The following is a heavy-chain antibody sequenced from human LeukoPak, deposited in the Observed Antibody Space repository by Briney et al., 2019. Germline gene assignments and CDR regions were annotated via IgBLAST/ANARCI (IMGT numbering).Heavy chain of an antibody. V-gene: IGHV3-66*01. CDR2: IYSGGST. D-gene: IGHD3-22*01. CDR3: ARDTSSGYSVGYFDY. CDR1: GFTVSSNY. J-gene: IGHJ4*02. Sequence: GGSLRLSCAASGFTVSSNYMSWVRQAPGKGLEWVSVIYSGGSTYYADSVKGRFTISRDNSKNTLYLQMNSLRAEDTAVYYCARDTSSGYSVGYFDYWGQGALVTVSS.